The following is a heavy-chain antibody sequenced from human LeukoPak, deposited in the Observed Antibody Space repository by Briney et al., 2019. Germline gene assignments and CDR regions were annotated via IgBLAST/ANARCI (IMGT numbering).Heavy chain of an antibody. CDR1: GGSISSGSYY. D-gene: IGHD3-10*01. Sequence: PSETLSLTCTVSGGSISSGSYYWSWIRQPAGKGLEWIGRIYTSGSTNYNPSLKSRVTISVDTSKNQFSLKLSSVTAADTAVYYCARVSGLWAYGSGSYLGAFDIWGQGTMVTVSS. V-gene: IGHV4-61*02. CDR2: IYTSGST. CDR3: ARVSGLWAYGSGSYLGAFDI. J-gene: IGHJ3*02.